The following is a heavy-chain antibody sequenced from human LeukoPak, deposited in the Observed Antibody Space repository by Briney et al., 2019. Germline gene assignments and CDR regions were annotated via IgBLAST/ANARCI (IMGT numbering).Heavy chain of an antibody. J-gene: IGHJ4*02. Sequence: GSLRLSCAASGFTFSNAWMSWVRQAPGKGLEWVGRIKSKTDGGTTDYAAPVKGRFTISRDDSKNTLYLQMNSLRAEDTAVYYCARDQGGNSLAGADYWGQGTLVTVSS. CDR2: IKSKTDGGTT. V-gene: IGHV3-15*01. CDR1: GFTFSNAW. D-gene: IGHD4-23*01. CDR3: ARDQGGNSLAGADY.